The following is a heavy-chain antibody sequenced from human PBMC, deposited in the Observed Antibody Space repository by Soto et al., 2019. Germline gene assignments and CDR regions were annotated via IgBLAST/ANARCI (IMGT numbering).Heavy chain of an antibody. CDR3: ARGVLP. CDR1: GGSISSGGYY. V-gene: IGHV4-31*03. D-gene: IGHD3-10*01. J-gene: IGHJ5*02. CDR2: IYYSGST. Sequence: QVQLQESGPGLVKPSQTLSLTCTVSGGSISSGGYYWSWIRQHPGKGLEWIGSIYYSGSTYYNPSHKMRCTASVDTSKNQSPLKLSSVTAAHTAVYYCARGVLPWGQGTLVTVSS.